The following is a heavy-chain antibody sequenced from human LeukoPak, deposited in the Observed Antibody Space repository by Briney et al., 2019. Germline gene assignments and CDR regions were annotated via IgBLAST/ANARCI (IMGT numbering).Heavy chain of an antibody. Sequence: SQTLSLTCTVSGGSISRGAYYWRWIRQHPGKGLERNGYIYYSRSTNYNPSLKSRVTMSADLSENHISLRLTSVTAADTAVYYCAREGGFYRPLDYSGQGTLVTVSS. V-gene: IGHV4-61*03. CDR1: GGSISRGAYY. CDR2: IYYSRST. J-gene: IGHJ4*02. CDR3: AREGGFYRPLDY. D-gene: IGHD3-3*01.